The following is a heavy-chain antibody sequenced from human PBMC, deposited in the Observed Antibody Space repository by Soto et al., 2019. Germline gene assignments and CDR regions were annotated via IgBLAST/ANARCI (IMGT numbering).Heavy chain of an antibody. CDR2: ISYSGST. CDR3: ARQDTSGYAFDY. J-gene: IGHJ4*02. CDR1: GCSISSFD. Sequence: SETLSLTCTVSGCSISSFDWNWIRQSPGRGLEWIGYISYSGSTNYNPSLKSRVTISVDTSKNQFSLKLSSVTAADTAVYYCARQDTSGYAFDYWGQGTLVT. V-gene: IGHV4-59*08. D-gene: IGHD3-22*01.